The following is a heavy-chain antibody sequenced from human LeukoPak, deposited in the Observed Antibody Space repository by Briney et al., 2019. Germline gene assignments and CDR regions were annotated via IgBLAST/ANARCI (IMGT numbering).Heavy chain of an antibody. V-gene: IGHV3-7*01. D-gene: IGHD4-17*01. Sequence: GGSLRLSCAASGFTFSNYWMNWVRQAPGKRLEWVANIKQDGSDKYYVDSVRGRFIISRDNAQNSLYLQMSSLRAEDTAVYYCARDYGDYWGQGTLVTVSS. CDR3: ARDYGDY. CDR2: IKQDGSDK. CDR1: GFTFSNYW. J-gene: IGHJ4*02.